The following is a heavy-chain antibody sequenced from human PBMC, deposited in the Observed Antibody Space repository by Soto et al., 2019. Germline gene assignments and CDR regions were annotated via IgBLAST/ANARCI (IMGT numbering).Heavy chain of an antibody. CDR3: ARGGNTDV. Sequence: GGSLRLSCAASGFSFSSHSMNWVRQAPGKGLEWVSSISSSGTYIYYADSVKGRFTISRDDAKNSLHLQMSSLRVEDTAVYYCARGGNTDVWGQGTTVTVSS. CDR1: GFSFSSHS. J-gene: IGHJ6*02. CDR2: ISSSGTYI. V-gene: IGHV3-21*01.